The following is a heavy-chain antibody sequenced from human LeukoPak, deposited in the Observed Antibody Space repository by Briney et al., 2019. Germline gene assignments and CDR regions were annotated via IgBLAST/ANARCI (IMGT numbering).Heavy chain of an antibody. V-gene: IGHV1-69*05. CDR1: GGTFSSYA. Sequence: PVKVSCKASGGTFSSYAISWVRQAPGQGLEWMGGIIPIFGTANYAQKFQGRVTITTDESTSTAYMELSSLRSEDMAVYYCARDRGYCSSTSCVNWFDPWGQGTLVTVSS. J-gene: IGHJ5*02. CDR2: IIPIFGTA. CDR3: ARDRGYCSSTSCVNWFDP. D-gene: IGHD2-2*01.